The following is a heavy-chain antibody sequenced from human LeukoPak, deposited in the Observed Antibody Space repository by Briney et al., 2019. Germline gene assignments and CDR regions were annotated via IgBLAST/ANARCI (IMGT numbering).Heavy chain of an antibody. CDR3: TTRRQDGC. CDR1: GFTFSDAW. CDR2: IKSKIDGGTI. V-gene: IGHV3-15*01. D-gene: IGHD6-25*01. Sequence: GGSLRLSCVACGFTFSDAWMSWVRQAPGKGLEWVGRIKSKIDGGTIDYGAPVKGRFTISRDDSRDTLYLQMNSLKTEDTAVYYCTTRRQDGCWGQGTLVTVS. J-gene: IGHJ4*02.